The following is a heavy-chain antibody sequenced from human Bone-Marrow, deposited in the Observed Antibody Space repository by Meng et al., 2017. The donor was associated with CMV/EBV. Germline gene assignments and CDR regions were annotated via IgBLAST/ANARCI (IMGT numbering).Heavy chain of an antibody. V-gene: IGHV4-39*07. D-gene: IGHD2-2*01. CDR1: GGSISSNNYY. CDR3: ARDHPSTSSAFDY. Sequence: VSGGSISSNNYYGGWIRQPPGKGLEWIGSVHYSGSTYYNPSLKSRVTISVDTSKNQFSLRLSSVTAADTAVYYCARDHPSTSSAFDYWGQGTLVTVSS. CDR2: VHYSGST. J-gene: IGHJ4*02.